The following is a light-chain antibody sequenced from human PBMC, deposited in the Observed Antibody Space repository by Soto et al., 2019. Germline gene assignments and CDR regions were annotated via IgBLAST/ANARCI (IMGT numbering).Light chain of an antibody. CDR3: LHYNNGPR. CDR2: AAS. Sequence: AIRMTQSPSSFSASTGDRVTITRRASQGISSYLAWYQQKPGKAPKLLIYAASTLESGVPSRFSGSGSGTDFTLTISSLQSEDFAVYYCLHYNNGPRFGQGTKVDIK. V-gene: IGKV1-8*01. CDR1: QGISSY. J-gene: IGKJ1*01.